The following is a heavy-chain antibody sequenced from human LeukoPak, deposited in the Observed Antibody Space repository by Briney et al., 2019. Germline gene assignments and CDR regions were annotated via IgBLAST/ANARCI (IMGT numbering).Heavy chain of an antibody. CDR1: GGSLSSYY. D-gene: IGHD4-17*01. Sequence: SETLSLTCTVSGGSLSSYYWSWTRQPPGKGLEWIGYIYYSGSTNYNPSLKSRVTISVDTSKNQFSLKLSSVTAADTAVYYCARSDYGDYIFDYWGQGTLVTVSS. V-gene: IGHV4-59*01. CDR3: ARSDYGDYIFDY. CDR2: IYYSGST. J-gene: IGHJ4*02.